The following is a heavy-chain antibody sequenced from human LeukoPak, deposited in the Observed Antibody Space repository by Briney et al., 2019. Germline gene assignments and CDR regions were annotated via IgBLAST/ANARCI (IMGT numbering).Heavy chain of an antibody. CDR1: GYTFTGYY. CDR2: INPYSGGT. D-gene: IGHD5-12*01. Sequence: GASLKVSCTASGYTFTGYYLHWVRQAPGQGLEWVGRINPYSGGTNSAQKFQGRVTMTRDTSISTAYMELSRLRCDDTAVYSCARDTATMDWYFDLWGRGTLVTV. CDR3: ARDTATMDWYFDL. J-gene: IGHJ2*01. V-gene: IGHV1-2*06.